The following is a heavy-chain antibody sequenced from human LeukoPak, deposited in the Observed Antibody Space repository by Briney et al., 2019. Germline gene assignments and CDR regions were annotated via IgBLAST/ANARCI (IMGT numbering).Heavy chain of an antibody. V-gene: IGHV3-30*02. CDR3: ARGGYTSSWYWLY. Sequence: GGSLRLSCAASGFSFSNSAMHWVRQAPGKGLDWVAFIHYDGNNKYYADSVKGRFTISRDNAKNSLYLQMNSLGAEDTAVYYCARGGYTSSWYWLYWGQGTLVTVSS. CDR2: IHYDGNNK. D-gene: IGHD6-13*01. J-gene: IGHJ4*02. CDR1: GFSFSNSA.